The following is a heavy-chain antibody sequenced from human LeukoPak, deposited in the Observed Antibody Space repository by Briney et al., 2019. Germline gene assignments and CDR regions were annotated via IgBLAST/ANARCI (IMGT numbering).Heavy chain of an antibody. Sequence: PSETLSLTCTVSGGSISSSSYYWGWIRQPPGQGLEWIGSIYYSGSTYYNPSLKSRVTISVDTSKNQFSLKLSSVTAADTAVYYCALGRTSLLRSYYYYMDVWGKGTTVTVSS. J-gene: IGHJ6*03. CDR2: IYYSGST. V-gene: IGHV4-39*01. D-gene: IGHD2-2*01. CDR3: ALGRTSLLRSYYYYMDV. CDR1: GGSISSSSYY.